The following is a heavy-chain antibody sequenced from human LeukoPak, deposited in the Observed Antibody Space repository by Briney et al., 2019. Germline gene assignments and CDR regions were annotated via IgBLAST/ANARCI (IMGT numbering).Heavy chain of an antibody. CDR2: IFHTGSS. CDR3: ARELWFVNAPGSWLDP. V-gene: IGHV4-30-2*01. D-gene: IGHD3-10*01. J-gene: IGHJ5*02. Sequence: SETLSLTCTVSGDSISSGDYSWGLIRQPSGNCLEWIGYIFHTGSSYYNPSLRNRVTISVDRSSNQFSLRLTSVTAADTAVYYCARELWFVNAPGSWLDPWGPGTLVAVSS. CDR1: GDSISSGDYS.